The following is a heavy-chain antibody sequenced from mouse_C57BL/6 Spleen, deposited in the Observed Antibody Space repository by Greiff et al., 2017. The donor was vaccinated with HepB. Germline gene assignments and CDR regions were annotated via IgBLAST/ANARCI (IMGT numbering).Heavy chain of an antibody. J-gene: IGHJ2*01. V-gene: IGHV1-75*01. D-gene: IGHD1-1*01. CDR3: ARPGNYYGGFGD. CDR2: IFPGSGST. CDR1: GYTFTDYY. Sequence: VKLQQSGPELVKPGASVKISCKASGYTFTDYYINWVKQRPGQGLEWIGWIFPGSGSTYYNEKFKGKATLTVDKSSSTAYMLLSSLTSEDSEVYVCARPGNYYGGFGDWGQGTTLTVSS.